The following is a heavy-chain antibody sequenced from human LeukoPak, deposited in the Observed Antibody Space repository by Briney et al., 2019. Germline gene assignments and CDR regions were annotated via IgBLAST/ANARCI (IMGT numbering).Heavy chain of an antibody. CDR2: MNPNSGNT. CDR1: GYTFTNYD. V-gene: IGHV1-8*01. Sequence: GASVKVSCKASGYTFTNYDLNWVRQATGQGLEWMGWMNPNSGNTGYAQKFQGRVTMTRNTSISTAYMELSSLRSEDTAVYYCARAPYTQIAAAATFDYWGQGTLVTVSS. J-gene: IGHJ4*02. D-gene: IGHD6-13*01. CDR3: ARAPYTQIAAAATFDY.